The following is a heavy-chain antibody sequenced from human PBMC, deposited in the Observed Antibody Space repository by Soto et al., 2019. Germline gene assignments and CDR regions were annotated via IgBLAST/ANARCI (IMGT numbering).Heavy chain of an antibody. CDR3: AKNWNWRSLVH. J-gene: IGHJ4*02. CDR1: GGSISTDY. V-gene: IGHV4-59*08. Sequence: TLSRTGTVSGGSISTDYWSWIRQSPGKGLEWIGFIYYGGSTNYNPSLKSRVTISVDTPKNQFSLKLSSVTAAYTAVYYCAKNWNWRSLVHWGQGTLVTVSS. CDR2: IYYGGST. D-gene: IGHD1-7*01.